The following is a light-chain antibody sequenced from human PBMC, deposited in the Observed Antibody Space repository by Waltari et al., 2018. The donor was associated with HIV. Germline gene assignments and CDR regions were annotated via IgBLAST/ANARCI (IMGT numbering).Light chain of an antibody. J-gene: IGKJ2*01. V-gene: IGKV1-33*01. Sequence: DIQMTQSPSSLSASVGDRVTITCQASHDITNFLNWYQQKPGKAPKLLIYYASNLKTGVPSRFSGSGSGTYFTFIISSLQPEDVATYYCQQYGNVQYSFGQGTKLDLK. CDR2: YAS. CDR3: QQYGNVQYS. CDR1: HDITNF.